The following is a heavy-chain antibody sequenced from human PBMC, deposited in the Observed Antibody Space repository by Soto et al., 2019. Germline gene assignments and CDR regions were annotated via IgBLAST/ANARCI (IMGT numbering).Heavy chain of an antibody. CDR1: GFTFSSYS. V-gene: IGHV3-21*01. CDR3: AKAEPYCSSTSCYGTRYYMDV. CDR2: ISSSSSYI. Sequence: GGSLRLSCAASGFTFSSYSMNWVRQAPGKGLEWVSSISSSSSYIYYADSVKGRFTISRDNAKNSLYLQMNSLRAEDTAVYYCAKAEPYCSSTSCYGTRYYMDVWGKGTTVTVSS. J-gene: IGHJ6*03. D-gene: IGHD2-2*01.